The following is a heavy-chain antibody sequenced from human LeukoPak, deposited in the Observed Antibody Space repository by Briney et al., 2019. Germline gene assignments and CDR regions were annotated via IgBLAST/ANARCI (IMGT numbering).Heavy chain of an antibody. Sequence: GGFLRLSCAASGFTFSSYAMSWVRQAPGKGLEWVSAISGSGGSTYYADSVKGRFTISRDNSKNTLYLQMNSLRAEDTAVYYCAKDRTAMARQYYFDYWGQGTLVTVSS. CDR3: AKDRTAMARQYYFDY. V-gene: IGHV3-23*01. CDR1: GFTFSSYA. J-gene: IGHJ4*02. CDR2: ISGSGGST. D-gene: IGHD5-18*01.